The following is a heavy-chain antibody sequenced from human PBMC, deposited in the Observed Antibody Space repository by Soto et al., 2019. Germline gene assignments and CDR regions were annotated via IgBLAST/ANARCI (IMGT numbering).Heavy chain of an antibody. CDR3: ARAGIVGATPFRY. D-gene: IGHD1-26*01. CDR2: ISPSGGTI. CDR1: GLTFSDFY. Sequence: GGSLRLSCAASGLTFSDFYMSWIRQAPGKGLEWLSYISPSGGTIRYADSVKGRFTISRDNAKRSLYLQMHSLRAEDTAVYYCARAGIVGATPFRYWGQGTRVTVSS. V-gene: IGHV3-11*01. J-gene: IGHJ4*02.